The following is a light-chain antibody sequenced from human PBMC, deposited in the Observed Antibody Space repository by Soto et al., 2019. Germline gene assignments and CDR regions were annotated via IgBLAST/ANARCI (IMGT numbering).Light chain of an antibody. CDR3: QQYFSYPYT. CDR2: GVS. CDR1: HRLNTY. V-gene: IGKV1-8*01. Sequence: IRMTHAPSSLSASTGDIVTITFRASHRLNTYLAWYQQKPGTAPKLLIYGVSSLQSGVLSRFSGSGSGTDFTLIISSLQSEDFATYYCQQYFSYPYTFGQGTKVDIK. J-gene: IGKJ2*01.